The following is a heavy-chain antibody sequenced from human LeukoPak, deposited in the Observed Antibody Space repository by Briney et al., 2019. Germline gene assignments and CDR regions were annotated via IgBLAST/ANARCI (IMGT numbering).Heavy chain of an antibody. CDR1: GFTFSSYA. CDR2: ISGSGGST. J-gene: IGHJ4*02. CDR3: AKDRPLWFGELGGFFFDY. V-gene: IGHV3-23*01. D-gene: IGHD3-10*01. Sequence: GGSLRLSCAASGFTFSSYAMSWVRQAPGKGLERVSAISGSGGSTYYADSVKGRFTISRDNSKNTLYLQMNSLRAEDTAVYYCAKDRPLWFGELGGFFFDYWGQGTLVTVSS.